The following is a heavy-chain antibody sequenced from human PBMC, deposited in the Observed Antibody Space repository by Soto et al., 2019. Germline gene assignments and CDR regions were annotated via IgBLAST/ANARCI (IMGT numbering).Heavy chain of an antibody. D-gene: IGHD2-8*01. J-gene: IGHJ4*02. V-gene: IGHV4-30-4*01. CDR1: GGSISSGDYY. CDR2: IYDSGST. CDR3: ARDNGVRR. Sequence: QVQLQESGPGLVKPSQTLSLTCTVSGGSISSGDYYWSWIRQPPGKGLEWIGYIYDSGSTYYNSSLKSRVNITLDTSKNQFSLKLTSVTAADTAVYYCARDNGVRRWGQGTLVTVSS.